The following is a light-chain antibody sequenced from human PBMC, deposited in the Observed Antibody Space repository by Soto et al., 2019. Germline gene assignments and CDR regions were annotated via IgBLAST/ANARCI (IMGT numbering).Light chain of an antibody. CDR1: NIDVGGYNY. CDR2: DVS. J-gene: IGLJ1*01. CDR3: NSYRSTSARYV. V-gene: IGLV2-14*01. Sequence: QSALTQPASVSGSPGQSITISCTGTNIDVGGYNYVSWYQQHPGKAPRLIISDVSNRPSGVSNRFSGSKSGNTASLTISGLQAEDEADYYCNSYRSTSARYVLGTGTKVTVL.